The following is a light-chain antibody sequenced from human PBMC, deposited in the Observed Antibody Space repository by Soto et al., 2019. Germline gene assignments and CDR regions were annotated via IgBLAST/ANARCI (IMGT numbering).Light chain of an antibody. V-gene: IGKV3-15*01. CDR3: QQHRNWPRT. Sequence: EIVLTQSPATLSVSPGERVTLSCRASQSVDINLAWYQQKPGQAPRLLIYGASTRAIDMPGRFSGRGSGTEFTLTISSLQSEDFAVYYCQQHRNWPRTFGQGTKVDIK. CDR1: QSVDIN. CDR2: GAS. J-gene: IGKJ1*01.